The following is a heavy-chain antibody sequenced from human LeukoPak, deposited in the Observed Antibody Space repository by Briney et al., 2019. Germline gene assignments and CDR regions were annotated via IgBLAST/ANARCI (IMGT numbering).Heavy chain of an antibody. J-gene: IGHJ5*02. CDR2: IYSDGTT. Sequence: GGSLRLPCAASGFTFSSYSMNWVRQAPGKGLEWVSVIYSDGTTRNADSVKDRFTISRDNSKNTVYLQMDSLRAEDTAVYYCARDKDAWGQGTLVTVSS. V-gene: IGHV3-66*01. CDR3: ARDKDA. CDR1: GFTFSSYS.